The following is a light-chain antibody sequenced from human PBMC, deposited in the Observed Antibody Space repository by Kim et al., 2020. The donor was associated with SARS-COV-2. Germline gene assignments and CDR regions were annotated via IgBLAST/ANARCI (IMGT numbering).Light chain of an antibody. CDR2: EDD. V-gene: IGLV6-57*03. Sequence: TVTMSCTRSSGSIDDNYVQWYQPRPGGVPTTVIYEDDQRPSGVSDRFSGSIDNSSNSATLTISGLRTEDEADYYCQSYNRDNVLFGGGTQLTVL. J-gene: IGLJ2*01. CDR1: SGSIDDNY. CDR3: QSYNRDNVL.